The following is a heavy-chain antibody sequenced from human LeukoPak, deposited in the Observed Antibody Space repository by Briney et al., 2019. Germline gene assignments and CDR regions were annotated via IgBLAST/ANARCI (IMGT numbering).Heavy chain of an antibody. Sequence: ASVKVSCKVSGYTLTELSMHWVRQAPGEGLEWMGGFDPEDGETIYAQKFQGRVTMTEDTSTDTAYMELSSLRSEDTAVYYCATIYSYGPNCFDYWGQGTLVTVSS. CDR2: FDPEDGET. D-gene: IGHD5-18*01. V-gene: IGHV1-24*01. J-gene: IGHJ4*02. CDR3: ATIYSYGPNCFDY. CDR1: GYTLTELS.